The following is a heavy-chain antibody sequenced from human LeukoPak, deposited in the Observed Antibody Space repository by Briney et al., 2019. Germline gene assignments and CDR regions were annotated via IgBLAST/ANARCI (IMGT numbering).Heavy chain of an antibody. J-gene: IGHJ4*02. CDR1: GFTFSSYS. D-gene: IGHD6-13*01. V-gene: IGHV3-48*01. CDR2: ISSSSTI. CDR3: ARDWSSSWYDY. Sequence: GGSLRLSCAASGFTFSSYSMNWVRQAPGKGLEWVSYISSSSTIYYADSVKGRFTISRDNAKNSPYLQMNSLRAEDTAVYYCARDWSSSWYDYWGQGTLVTVSS.